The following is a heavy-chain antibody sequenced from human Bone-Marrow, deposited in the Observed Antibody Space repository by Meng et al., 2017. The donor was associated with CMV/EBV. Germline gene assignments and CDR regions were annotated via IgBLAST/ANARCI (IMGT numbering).Heavy chain of an antibody. V-gene: IGHV1-69*05. CDR3: ARDRSPNWNLGYFDY. CDR1: GGTFSSYA. CDR2: IIPIFGTA. J-gene: IGHJ4*02. Sequence: SVKVSCKASGGTFSSYAISWVRQAPGQGLEWMGGIIPIFGTANYAQKFQGRVTITMDESTSTAYMELSSLRSEDTAVYYCARDRSPNWNLGYFDYWGQGTLVTVSS. D-gene: IGHD1-20*01.